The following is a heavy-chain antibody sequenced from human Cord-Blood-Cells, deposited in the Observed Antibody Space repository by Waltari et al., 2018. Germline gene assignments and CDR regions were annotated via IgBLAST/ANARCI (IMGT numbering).Heavy chain of an antibody. CDR3: ARGPGCSGGSCYYWYFDL. CDR1: GYTFTSYD. J-gene: IGHJ2*01. Sequence: QVQLVQSGAEVKKPGASVKVSCKASGYTFTSYDINWVRQATGQGLEWMGWRNPNSGNTGYAQKFQGRVTMTRNTSISTAYMELSSLRSEDTAVYYCARGPGCSGGSCYYWYFDLWGRGTLVTVSS. CDR2: RNPNSGNT. D-gene: IGHD2-15*01. V-gene: IGHV1-8*01.